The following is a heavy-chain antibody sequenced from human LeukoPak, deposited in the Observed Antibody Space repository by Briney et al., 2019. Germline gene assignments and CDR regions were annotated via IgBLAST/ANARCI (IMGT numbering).Heavy chain of an antibody. D-gene: IGHD1-26*01. J-gene: IGHJ4*02. V-gene: IGHV3-23*01. CDR2: TSDSGDST. CDR3: AKDLGRFGVGATLEY. Sequence: GGSLRLSCAASGFTFSIYAMSWVRQAPGKGLEWVSSTSDSGDSTYYADSVKGRFTISRDNSKNTLYLQMNSLRAEDTAVYYCAKDLGRFGVGATLEYWGQGTLVTVSS. CDR1: GFTFSIYA.